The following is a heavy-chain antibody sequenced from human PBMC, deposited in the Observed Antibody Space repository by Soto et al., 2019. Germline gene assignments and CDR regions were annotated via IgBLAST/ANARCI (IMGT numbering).Heavy chain of an antibody. D-gene: IGHD6-19*01. CDR1: GFTFSSYA. CDR3: AKDLDDSGWSRLYYYGMDV. V-gene: IGHV3-23*01. J-gene: IGHJ6*02. CDR2: ISGSGGST. Sequence: PGGSLRLSCAASGFTFSSYAMSWVRQAPGKGLEWVSAISGSGGSTYYADSVKGRFTISRDNSKNTLYLQMNSLRAEDTAVYYCAKDLDDSGWSRLYYYGMDVWGQGTTVTVSS.